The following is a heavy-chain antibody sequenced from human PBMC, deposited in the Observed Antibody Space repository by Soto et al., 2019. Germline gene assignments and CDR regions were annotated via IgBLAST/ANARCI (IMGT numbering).Heavy chain of an antibody. CDR2: MNPNSGNT. V-gene: IGHV1-8*01. J-gene: IGHJ6*02. CDR1: GYTFTSYD. CDR3: AREWRTTKYGGYGHYYYGMDV. D-gene: IGHD5-12*01. Sequence: AASVKVSCKASGYTFTSYDINWVRQATGQGLEWMGWMNPNSGNTGYAQKFQGRVTMTRNTSISTAYMELSSLRSEDTAVYYCAREWRTTKYGGYGHYYYGMDVWGQGTTVTVSS.